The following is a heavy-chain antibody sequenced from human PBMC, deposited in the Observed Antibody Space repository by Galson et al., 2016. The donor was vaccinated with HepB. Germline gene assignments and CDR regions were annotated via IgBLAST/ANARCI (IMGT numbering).Heavy chain of an antibody. CDR1: GGSISSGGYY. Sequence: TLYLTCTVSGGSISSGGYYWTWIRQHPGKGLEWIGYIHNSGGTFYNPSLQSRLSMSVDTSKNQFSLRLTSVTAADTAVYYCARFPDERSGYCRFEYWGQGTLVTVSS. J-gene: IGHJ4*02. D-gene: IGHD3-22*01. V-gene: IGHV4-31*03. CDR2: IHNSGGT. CDR3: ARFPDERSGYCRFEY.